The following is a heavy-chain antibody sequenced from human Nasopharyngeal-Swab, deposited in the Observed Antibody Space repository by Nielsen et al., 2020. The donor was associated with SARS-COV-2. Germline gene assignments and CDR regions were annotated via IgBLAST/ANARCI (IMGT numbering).Heavy chain of an antibody. CDR1: GFNVTRFG. D-gene: IGHD5-18*01. CDR3: ARGGGTYTAIDY. V-gene: IGHV3-30*03. J-gene: IGHJ4*02. Sequence: GGSLRLSCAASGFNVTRFGMHWVRQAPGKGLQWMAFISYDGTIQYYADSVKGRFTISRDNSRNTLYVQMNSLRAEDTAVYYCARGGGTYTAIDYWGQGTLVTVSS. CDR2: ISYDGTIQ.